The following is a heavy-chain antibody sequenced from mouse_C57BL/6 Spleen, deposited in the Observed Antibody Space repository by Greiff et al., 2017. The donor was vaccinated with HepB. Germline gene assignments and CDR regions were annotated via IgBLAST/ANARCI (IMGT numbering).Heavy chain of an antibody. CDR1: GYTFTDYY. CDR2: INPYNGGT. V-gene: IGHV1-19*01. J-gene: IGHJ4*01. D-gene: IGHD6-5*01. Sequence: EVQLQQSGPVLVKPGASVKMSCKASGYTFTDYYMNWVKQSHGKSLEWIGVINPYNGGTSYNQKFKGKATLTVDKSSSTAYMELNSLTSEDSAVYYCARAPYDYYAMDDWGQGTSVTVSS. CDR3: ARAPYDYYAMDD.